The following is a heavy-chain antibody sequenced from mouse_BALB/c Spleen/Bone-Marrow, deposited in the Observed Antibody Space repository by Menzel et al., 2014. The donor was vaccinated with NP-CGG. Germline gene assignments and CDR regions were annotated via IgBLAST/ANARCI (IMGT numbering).Heavy chain of an antibody. J-gene: IGHJ3*01. CDR3: TREGDSPFAY. CDR2: INPSNGGT. CDR1: GYTFTSYY. Sequence: VQLQQSGAELVKPGASVKLSCKASGYTFTSYYMYWVKLRPGQGLEWIGEINPSNGGTNFNEKFKSKATLTVDKSSSTAYMQLSSLTSEDSAVYYCTREGDSPFAYWGQGTLVTVSA. V-gene: IGHV1S81*02. D-gene: IGHD2-13*01.